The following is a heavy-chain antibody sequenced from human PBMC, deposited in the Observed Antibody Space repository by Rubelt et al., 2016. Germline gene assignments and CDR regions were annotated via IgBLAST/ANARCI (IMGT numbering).Heavy chain of an antibody. CDR1: GGSFSGYY. J-gene: IGHJ4*02. CDR2: INHSGST. CDR3: ASQGEGDY. V-gene: IGHV4-34*01. Sequence: QVQLQQWGAGLLKPSETLSLTCAVYGGSFSGYYWSWIRQPPGKGLEWIGEINHSGSTNYNPSLKSRVNISVDTSMNQFALKLSSVTAADTAVYYCASQGEGDYWGQGTLVTVSS. D-gene: IGHD3-10*01.